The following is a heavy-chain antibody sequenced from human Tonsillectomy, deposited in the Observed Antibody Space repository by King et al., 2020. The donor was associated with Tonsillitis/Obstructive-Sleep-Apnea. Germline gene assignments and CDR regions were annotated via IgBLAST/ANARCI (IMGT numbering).Heavy chain of an antibody. CDR1: GFTFSSYG. Sequence: VQLVESGGGVVQPGRSLRLSCAASGFTFSSYGMHWVRQAPGKGLEWVAVMSCDGSNTYYADSVKGRFTISRDNSKNTLYLQMNSLRAEDTAMYYCAKYQGSVTMRIVGNCYGIDVWGQGTTVTVSS. D-gene: IGHD3-22*01. J-gene: IGHJ6*02. V-gene: IGHV3-30*18. CDR2: MSCDGSNT. CDR3: AKYQGSVTMRIVGNCYGIDV.